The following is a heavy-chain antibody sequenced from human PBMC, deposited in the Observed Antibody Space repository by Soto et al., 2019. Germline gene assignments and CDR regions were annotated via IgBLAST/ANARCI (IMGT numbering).Heavy chain of an antibody. CDR3: ARATIVLVPAAMVSHWFDP. J-gene: IGHJ5*02. CDR1: GGSISRGDYY. Sequence: PSETLSLTCTVSGGSISRGDYYWSWIRQPPGKGLEWIGYIYYSGSTYYNPSLKSRVTISVDTSKNQFSLKLSSVTAADTAVYYCARATIVLVPAAMVSHWFDPWGQGTLVTVSS. V-gene: IGHV4-30-4*01. CDR2: IYYSGST. D-gene: IGHD2-2*01.